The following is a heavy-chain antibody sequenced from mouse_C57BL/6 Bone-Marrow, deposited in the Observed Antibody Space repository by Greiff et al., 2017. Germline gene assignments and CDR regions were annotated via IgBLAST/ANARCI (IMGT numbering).Heavy chain of an antibody. CDR1: GFTFSNYW. J-gene: IGHJ3*01. CDR3: TVYYYGSSSFAY. CDR2: IRLKSDNYAT. V-gene: IGHV6-3*01. Sequence: EVQLVESGGGLVQPGGSMKLSCVASGFTFSNYWMNLVRQSPEKGLECVAQIRLKSDNYATHYAESVKGRFTISRDDSKSSVYLQMNNVRAEDTGIYYCTVYYYGSSSFAYWGQGTLVTVSA. D-gene: IGHD1-1*01.